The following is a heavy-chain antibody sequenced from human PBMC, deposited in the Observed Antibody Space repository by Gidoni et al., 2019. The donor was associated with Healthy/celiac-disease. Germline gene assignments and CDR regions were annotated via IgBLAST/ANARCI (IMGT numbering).Heavy chain of an antibody. J-gene: IGHJ3*02. D-gene: IGHD5-12*01. CDR2: IYYSVST. CDR3: AGCRGRWLQPDAFDI. V-gene: IGHV4-61*10. Sequence: GKGLEWIGYIYYSVSTNYNPSLKSRVTISVDTSKNQFSLKLSSVTAADTAVYYCAGCRGRWLQPDAFDIWGQGTMVTVSS.